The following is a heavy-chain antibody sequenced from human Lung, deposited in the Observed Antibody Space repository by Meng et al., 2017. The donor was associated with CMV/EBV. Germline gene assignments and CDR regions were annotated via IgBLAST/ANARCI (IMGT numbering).Heavy chain of an antibody. J-gene: IGHJ6*02. D-gene: IGHD7-27*01. V-gene: IGHV4-30-4*08. CDR2: ITYSGTA. Sequence: SETLSLTCNVSGVPINTEENFWTWIRQSPGKGLEWIGLITYSGTACYNSALKSRVTISSDTSTNQFSLNLKSMTAADTAVYYCARDRQHWALGRFYGLDVWGRGTPVTVSS. CDR1: GVPINTEENF. CDR3: ARDRQHWALGRFYGLDV.